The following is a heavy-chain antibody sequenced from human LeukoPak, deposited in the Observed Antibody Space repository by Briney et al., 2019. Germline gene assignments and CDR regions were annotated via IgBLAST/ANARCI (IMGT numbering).Heavy chain of an antibody. CDR1: GFTFVNAS. Sequence: GGSLRLSCLPSGFTFVNASMSWVRQAPGEGLEWVGLMKSKPEGGTTFYAAPVKDRFSISRDDSRNTLYLQMNSLTIGDTGVYYCTTGNPWGQGTLVTVSS. V-gene: IGHV3-15*01. CDR2: MKSKPEGGTT. CDR3: TTGNP. J-gene: IGHJ5*02.